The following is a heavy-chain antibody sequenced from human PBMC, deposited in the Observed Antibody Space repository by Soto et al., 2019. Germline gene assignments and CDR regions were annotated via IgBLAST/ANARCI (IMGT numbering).Heavy chain of an antibody. Sequence: GESLKISCKGSGYSFTSYWISWVRQMPGKVLEWMGRIDPSDSYTNYSPSFQGHVTISADKSISTAYLQWSSLKASDPAMYYCARRGGYYYGSGFYYGMDVWGQGXTVTVYS. V-gene: IGHV5-10-1*01. J-gene: IGHJ6*02. CDR2: IDPSDSYT. CDR3: ARRGGYYYGSGFYYGMDV. CDR1: GYSFTSYW. D-gene: IGHD3-10*01.